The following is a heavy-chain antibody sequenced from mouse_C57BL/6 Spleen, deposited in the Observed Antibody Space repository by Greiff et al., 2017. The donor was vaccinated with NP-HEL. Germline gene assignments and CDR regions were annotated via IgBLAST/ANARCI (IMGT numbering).Heavy chain of an antibody. CDR2: IYPGDGDT. Sequence: QVQLQQSGPELVKPGASVKISCKASGYAFSSSWMNWVKQRPGKGLEWIGRIYPGDGDTNYNGKFKGKATLTADKSSSTAYMQLSSLTSEDSAVYFCARQYYYGSPDYWGQGTTLTVSS. CDR1: GYAFSSSW. CDR3: ARQYYYGSPDY. D-gene: IGHD1-1*01. V-gene: IGHV1-82*01. J-gene: IGHJ2*01.